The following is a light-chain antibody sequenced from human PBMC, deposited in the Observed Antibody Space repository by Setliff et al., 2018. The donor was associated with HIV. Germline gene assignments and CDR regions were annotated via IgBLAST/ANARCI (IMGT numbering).Light chain of an antibody. Sequence: SYELTQPPSVSVAPGKTARITCGGNNIGSKSVHWYQQKPGQAPVLVIYYDSDRPSGIPERFSGSKSGNTATLTISRVEAGDVADYYCQVWDSSSDHSYVFGTGTKVTVL. J-gene: IGLJ1*01. CDR1: NIGSKS. CDR2: YDS. CDR3: QVWDSSSDHSYV. V-gene: IGLV3-21*04.